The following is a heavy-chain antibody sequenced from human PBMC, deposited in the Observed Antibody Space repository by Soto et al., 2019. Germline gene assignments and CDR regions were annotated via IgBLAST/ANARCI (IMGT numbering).Heavy chain of an antibody. J-gene: IGHJ4*02. Sequence: QVQLVQSGAEVKKPGASVKVSCKASGYTFTSYGISWVRQAPGQGLEWMGWISAYNGNTNYAQKLQGRVTMTTDTSTSTAYMELRRLRSDDTAVYYCARDTRIPVSSSSYCFDYWGQGTLVTVSS. D-gene: IGHD1-26*01. CDR3: ARDTRIPVSSSSYCFDY. CDR2: ISAYNGNT. CDR1: GYTFTSYG. V-gene: IGHV1-18*01.